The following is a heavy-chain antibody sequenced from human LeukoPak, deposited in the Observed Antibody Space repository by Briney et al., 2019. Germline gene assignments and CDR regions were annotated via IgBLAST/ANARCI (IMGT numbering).Heavy chain of an antibody. Sequence: GGSLRLSCAASGFTFSSYGMHWVRQAPGKGLEWVAFIRYDGSNKYYADSVKGQFTISRDNSKNTLYLQMNSLRAEDTAVYYCAKDEAAFDAFDIWGQGTMVTVSS. D-gene: IGHD6-13*01. CDR3: AKDEAAFDAFDI. J-gene: IGHJ3*02. V-gene: IGHV3-30*02. CDR2: IRYDGSNK. CDR1: GFTFSSYG.